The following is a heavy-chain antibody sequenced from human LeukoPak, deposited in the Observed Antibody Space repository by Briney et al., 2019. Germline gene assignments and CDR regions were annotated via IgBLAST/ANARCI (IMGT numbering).Heavy chain of an antibody. V-gene: IGHV3-33*08. J-gene: IGHJ4*02. CDR3: ARGGGNIVATILYYFDY. CDR1: GFTFSSYG. D-gene: IGHD5-12*01. CDR2: IWYDGSNK. Sequence: PGGSLRLSCAASGFTFSSYGMHWVRQAPGKGLEWVAVIWYDGSNKYYADSVKGRFTISRDYSKNTLYLQMNSLRAEDTAVYYCARGGGNIVATILYYFDYWGQGTLVTVSS.